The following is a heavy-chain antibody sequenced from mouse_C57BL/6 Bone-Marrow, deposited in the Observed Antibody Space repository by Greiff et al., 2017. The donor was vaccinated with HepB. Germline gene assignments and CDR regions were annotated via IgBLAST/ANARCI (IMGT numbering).Heavy chain of an antibody. D-gene: IGHD2-3*01. CDR1: GYAFSSSW. J-gene: IGHJ2*01. V-gene: IGHV1-82*01. CDR2: IYPGDGDT. Sequence: QVQLQQSGPELVKPGASVKISCKASGYAFSSSWMNWVKQRPGKGLEWIGRIYPGDGDTNYNGKFKGKATLTADKSSSTAYMQLSSLTSEDSAVYFCARSGDGYYWGEGTTLTVSS. CDR3: ARSGDGYY.